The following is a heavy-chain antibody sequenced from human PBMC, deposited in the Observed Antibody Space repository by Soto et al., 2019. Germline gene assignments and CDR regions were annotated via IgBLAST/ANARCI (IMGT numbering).Heavy chain of an antibody. J-gene: IGHJ6*02. CDR2: IYYSGST. CDR1: GGSISSYY. V-gene: IGHV4-59*01. Sequence: SETLSLTCTVSGGSISSYYWSWIRQPPGKGLEWIGYIYYSGSTNYNPSLKSRVTISVDTSKNQFSLKLSSVTAADTAVYYCARVAAARSLSGMGVRGQGTPVTFPS. CDR3: ARVAAARSLSGMGV. D-gene: IGHD6-6*01.